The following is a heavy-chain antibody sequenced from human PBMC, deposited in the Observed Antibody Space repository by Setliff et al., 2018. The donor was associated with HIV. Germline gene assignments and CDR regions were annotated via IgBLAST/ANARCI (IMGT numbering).Heavy chain of an antibody. Sequence: SETLSLTCTVSSDSIRFYYWTWIRQPPGKGLEWIGNIYYAGSTNYNPSLKSRITISIDTSKSQFSLKLTSVAAADTAVYYCARDSGGYNYGFAVGSFDYWGQGALVTVSS. CDR2: IYYAGST. CDR1: SDSIRFYY. CDR3: ARDSGGYNYGFAVGSFDY. V-gene: IGHV4-59*01. J-gene: IGHJ4*02. D-gene: IGHD5-18*01.